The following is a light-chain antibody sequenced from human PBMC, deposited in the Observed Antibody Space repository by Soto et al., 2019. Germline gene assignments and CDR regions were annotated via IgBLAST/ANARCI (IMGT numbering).Light chain of an antibody. CDR1: QSISGW. V-gene: IGKV1-5*01. CDR3: QQYNSYSEA. Sequence: DIQMTQSPSTLSATAGDRVTITCRASQSISGWLAWYQQKPGEAPKLLIYDASALPRGVPSRFSGSGSGTKFTLTIASLQPGDFATYYCQQYNSYSEAFGQGTKVDI. CDR2: DAS. J-gene: IGKJ1*01.